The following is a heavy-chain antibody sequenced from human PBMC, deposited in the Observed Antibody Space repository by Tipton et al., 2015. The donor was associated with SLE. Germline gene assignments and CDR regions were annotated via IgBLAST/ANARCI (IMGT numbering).Heavy chain of an antibody. CDR1: GGSISSHY. CDR3: ARGRSSSWYRWFDP. V-gene: IGHV4-34*01. J-gene: IGHJ5*02. D-gene: IGHD6-13*01. Sequence: TLSLTCTVSGGSISSHYWSWIRQSPGKGLEWIGEINHSGIINYNPSLKSRLTISLDTSKNQFSLKLSSVTAADTAVYYCARGRSSSWYRWFDPWGQGTLVTVSS. CDR2: INHSGII.